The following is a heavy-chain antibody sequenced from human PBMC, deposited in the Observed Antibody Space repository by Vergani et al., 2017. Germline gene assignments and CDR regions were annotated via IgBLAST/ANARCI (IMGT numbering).Heavy chain of an antibody. V-gene: IGHV4-39*01. Sequence: QVQLQESGPGLVKPSETLTLTCTVSGDSVISTDYHWGWIRQPPGKGLEWIGSIAYSGSTAYNPSLESRISISFETPKNQFSLRLTPVTAADTAVYYCASKQXACRAAYCHSYDFWGPGTVVGVSS. D-gene: IGHD2-15*01. CDR2: IAYSGST. CDR3: ASKQXACRAAYCHSYDF. J-gene: IGHJ4*02. CDR1: GDSVISTDYH.